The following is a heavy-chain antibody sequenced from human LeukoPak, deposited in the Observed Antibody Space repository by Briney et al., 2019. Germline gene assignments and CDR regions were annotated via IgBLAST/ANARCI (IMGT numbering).Heavy chain of an antibody. CDR2: INPNSGGT. CDR3: ARFVEQPPPSLGLYYFDY. D-gene: IGHD3-22*01. J-gene: IGHJ4*02. V-gene: IGHV1-2*02. Sequence: ASVKVSCKASGYTFTGYYMHWVRQAPGQGLEWMGWINPNSGGTNYAQKFQGRVTMTRDTSISTAYMELSRLRSDDTAVYYCARFVEQPPPSLGLYYFDYWGQGTLVTVSS. CDR1: GYTFTGYY.